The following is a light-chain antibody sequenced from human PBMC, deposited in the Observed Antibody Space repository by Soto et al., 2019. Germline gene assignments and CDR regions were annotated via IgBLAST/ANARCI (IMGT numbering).Light chain of an antibody. CDR3: SSHTTYSTRI. Sequence: QSALTQPASVSGSPGQSIAISCTGTSSDIGSYNYVSWYQQHPGKAPKLIIHEVSNRPSGISDHFSSSKSGNTASLTISGLQADDEADYYCSSHTTYSTRIFGTGTKLTVL. CDR1: SSDIGSYNY. CDR2: EVS. J-gene: IGLJ1*01. V-gene: IGLV2-14*01.